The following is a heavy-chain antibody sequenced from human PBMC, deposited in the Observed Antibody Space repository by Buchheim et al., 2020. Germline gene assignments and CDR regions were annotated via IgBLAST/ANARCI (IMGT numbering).Heavy chain of an antibody. J-gene: IGHJ6*02. V-gene: IGHV1-8*01. Sequence: QVQLVQSGAEVKKPGASVKVSCKASGYTFTSYDINWVRQATGQGLEWMGWMNPNSGNTGYAQKFQGRVTMTRNTSISTAYMELSSLRSEDTAVYYCATVLDIYCSSTSCYYYYYGMDVWGQGTT. CDR1: GYTFTSYD. D-gene: IGHD2-2*01. CDR2: MNPNSGNT. CDR3: ATVLDIYCSSTSCYYYYYGMDV.